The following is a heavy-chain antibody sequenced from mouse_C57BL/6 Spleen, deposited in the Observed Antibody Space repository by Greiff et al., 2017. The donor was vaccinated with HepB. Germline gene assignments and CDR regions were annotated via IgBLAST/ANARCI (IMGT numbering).Heavy chain of an antibody. D-gene: IGHD2-1*01. CDR3: ARESLYYGNYYYAMDY. V-gene: IGHV1-72*01. CDR1: GYTFTSYW. CDR2: IDPNSGGT. Sequence: VKQSCKASGYTFTSYWMHCVKQRPGRGLEWIGRIDPNSGGTKYNEKFKSKATLTVDKPSSTAYMQLSSLTSEDSAVYYCARESLYYGNYYYAMDYWGQGTSVTVSS. J-gene: IGHJ4*01.